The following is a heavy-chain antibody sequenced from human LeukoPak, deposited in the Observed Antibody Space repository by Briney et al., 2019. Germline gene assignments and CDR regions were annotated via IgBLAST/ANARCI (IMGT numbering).Heavy chain of an antibody. CDR3: ARTGYSSGWHAKAFYYYGMDV. Sequence: SETLSLTCTVSGGSISSYYWSWIRQPPGKGLEWIGYIYYSGSTNYNPSLKSRVTISVDTSKNQFSLKLSSVTAADTAVYYCARTGYSSGWHAKAFYYYGMDVWGQGTTVTVSS. CDR2: IYYSGST. J-gene: IGHJ6*02. V-gene: IGHV4-59*08. CDR1: GGSISSYY. D-gene: IGHD6-19*01.